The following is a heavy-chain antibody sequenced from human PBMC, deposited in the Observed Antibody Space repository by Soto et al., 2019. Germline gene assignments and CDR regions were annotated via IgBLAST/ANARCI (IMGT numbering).Heavy chain of an antibody. D-gene: IGHD3-3*01. Sequence: EVQLVESGGGLVKPGGSLRLSCAASGFTFSSYSMNWVRQAPGKGLEWVSSISSSSSYIYYADSVKGRFTISRDNAKNSLYLQMNSLRAEDTAVYYCARHTIFGVVTGGWGQGTLVTVSS. J-gene: IGHJ4*02. V-gene: IGHV3-21*01. CDR1: GFTFSSYS. CDR3: ARHTIFGVVTGG. CDR2: ISSSSSYI.